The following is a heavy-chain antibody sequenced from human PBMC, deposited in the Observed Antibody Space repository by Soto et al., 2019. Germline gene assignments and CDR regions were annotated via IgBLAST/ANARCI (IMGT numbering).Heavy chain of an antibody. CDR2: IKQDGSEK. CDR1: GFTFSSYW. V-gene: IGHV3-7*01. D-gene: IGHD6-13*01. J-gene: IGHJ4*02. Sequence: GGSLRLSCAASGFTFSSYWMSWVRQAPGKGLEWVANIKQDGSEKYYVDSVKGRFTISRDNAKNSLYLQMNSLRAEDTAVYYCASGQQLVHYTKHYFDYWGQGTLVTVSS. CDR3: ASGQQLVHYTKHYFDY.